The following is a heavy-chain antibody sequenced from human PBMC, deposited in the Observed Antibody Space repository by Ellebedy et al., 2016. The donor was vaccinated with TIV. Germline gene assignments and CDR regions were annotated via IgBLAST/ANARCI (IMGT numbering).Heavy chain of an antibody. CDR2: ISGGDAGT. Sequence: GESLKISCAASGFTFSNFAMSWVRQAPGKGLEWVSTISGGDAGTYYANSVKGRFTISRDNFKNSLYLRMNSLRAEDTGVYYCARDPRYTGNYPPHPWGQGTLVTVSS. V-gene: IGHV3-23*01. D-gene: IGHD1-26*01. J-gene: IGHJ5*02. CDR1: GFTFSNFA. CDR3: ARDPRYTGNYPPHP.